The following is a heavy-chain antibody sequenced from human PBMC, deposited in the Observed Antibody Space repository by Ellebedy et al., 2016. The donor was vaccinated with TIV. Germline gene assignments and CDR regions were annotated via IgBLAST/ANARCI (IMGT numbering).Heavy chain of an antibody. CDR1: GFSLSTFT. J-gene: IGHJ4*02. V-gene: IGHV3-21*01. CDR3: TKVGDGWSSDY. CDR2: ISSSGNFL. D-gene: IGHD5-24*01. Sequence: GESLKISCSAFGFSLSTFTVQWVRQAPGKGLEWVSSISSSGNFLDYADSVKGRFTISKDIANNSLYLQMSSLRAEDTAVYYCTKVGDGWSSDYWGQGTLVTVSS.